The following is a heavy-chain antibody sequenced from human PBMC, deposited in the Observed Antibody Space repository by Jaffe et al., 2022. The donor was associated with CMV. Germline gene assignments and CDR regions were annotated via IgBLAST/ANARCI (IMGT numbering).Heavy chain of an antibody. Sequence: QVQLVESGGGVVQPGRSLRLSCAASGFTFSSYGMHWVRQAPGKGLEWVAVIWYDGSNKYYADSVKGRFTISRDNSKNTLYLQMNSLRAEDTAVYYCARGRYFDPGVPDLDYWGQGTLVTVSS. CDR2: IWYDGSNK. CDR3: ARGRYFDPGVPDLDY. J-gene: IGHJ4*02. D-gene: IGHD3-9*01. CDR1: GFTFSSYG. V-gene: IGHV3-33*08.